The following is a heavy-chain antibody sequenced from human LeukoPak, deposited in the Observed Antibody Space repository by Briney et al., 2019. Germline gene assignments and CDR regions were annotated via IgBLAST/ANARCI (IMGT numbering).Heavy chain of an antibody. CDR1: GGSISSYY. CDR3: ARGALLWFGDRMEYYFDY. Sequence: SETLSLTCTVSGGSISSYYWSWIRQPPGKGLEWIGYIFYSGNTNYNPSLKSRVTISVDTSKNQFSLKLSSMTAADTAVYYCARGALLWFGDRMEYYFDYWGQGTLLTVSS. D-gene: IGHD3-10*01. V-gene: IGHV4-59*01. CDR2: IFYSGNT. J-gene: IGHJ4*02.